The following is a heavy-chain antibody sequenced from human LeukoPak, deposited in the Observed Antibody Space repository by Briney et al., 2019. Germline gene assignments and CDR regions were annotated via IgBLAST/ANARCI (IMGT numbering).Heavy chain of an antibody. V-gene: IGHV4-4*07. D-gene: IGHD4-23*01. CDR3: ARDSPYGGNYDVGY. Sequence: KPSETLSLTCTVSGGSISSYYWSWIRQPAGKGLEWIGRIYTSGSTNYNPSLKSRVTMSVDTSKNQFSLKLSSVTAADTAVYYCARDSPYGGNYDVGYWGQGTLVTVSS. J-gene: IGHJ4*02. CDR1: GGSISSYY. CDR2: IYTSGST.